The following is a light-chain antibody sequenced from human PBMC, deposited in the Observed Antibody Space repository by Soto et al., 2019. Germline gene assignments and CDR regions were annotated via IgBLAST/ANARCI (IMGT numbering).Light chain of an antibody. CDR1: QSVSSN. V-gene: IGKV3-15*01. Sequence: EIVMTQSPATLSVSPGERATLSCRASQSVSSNLAWYQQKPGQAPRLLIYGASTRATGIPARFSGSGSGTEFTLTISSLQSEDCAVYYCQQYNNWPPLFGQGTKLEIK. J-gene: IGKJ2*01. CDR3: QQYNNWPPL. CDR2: GAS.